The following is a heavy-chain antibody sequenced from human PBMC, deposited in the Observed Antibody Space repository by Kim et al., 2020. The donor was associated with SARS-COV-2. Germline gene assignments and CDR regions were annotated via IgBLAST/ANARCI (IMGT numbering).Heavy chain of an antibody. V-gene: IGHV3-30-3*01. CDR3: AREVRDDIVVVPAARGGFDY. D-gene: IGHD2-2*01. CDR2: ISYDGSNK. CDR1: GFTFSSYA. J-gene: IGHJ4*02. Sequence: GGSLRLSCAASGFTFSSYAMHWVRQAPGKGLEWVAVISYDGSNKYYADSVKGRFTISRDNSKNTLYLQMNSLRAEDTAVYYCAREVRDDIVVVPAARGGFDYWGQGTLVTVSS.